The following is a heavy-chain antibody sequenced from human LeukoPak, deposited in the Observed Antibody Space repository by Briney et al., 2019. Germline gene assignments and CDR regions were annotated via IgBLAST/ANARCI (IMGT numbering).Heavy chain of an antibody. CDR1: GFTFSSYW. CDR3: ARDPFFGQPPDD. D-gene: IGHD3/OR15-3a*01. CDR2: INSDGSST. Sequence: GGSLRLSCAASGFTFSSYWMHWVRQAPGKGLVWVSRINSDGSSTSYADSVKGRFTISRDNTKNTLYLQMNSLRAEDTAVYYCARDPFFGQPPDDWGQGTLVTVSS. V-gene: IGHV3-74*01. J-gene: IGHJ4*02.